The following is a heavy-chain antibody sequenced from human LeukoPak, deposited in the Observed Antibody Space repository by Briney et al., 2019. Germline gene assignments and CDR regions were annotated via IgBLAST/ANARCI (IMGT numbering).Heavy chain of an antibody. CDR2: ISAYNGNT. V-gene: IGHV1-18*01. D-gene: IGHD4/OR15-4a*01. CDR1: GYTFTTYG. J-gene: IGHJ5*02. CDR3: ATSLNYGDNGESTNYNWFDP. Sequence: ASVKVSCKASGYTFTTYGINWVRQAPGQGLEWMGWISAYNGNTNYAQKFQGRVTMTTDTSTSTAYMELRSLRSDDTALYYCATSLNYGDNGESTNYNWFDPWGQGTLVTVSS.